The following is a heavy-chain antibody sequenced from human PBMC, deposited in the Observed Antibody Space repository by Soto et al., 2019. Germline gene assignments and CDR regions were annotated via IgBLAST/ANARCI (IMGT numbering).Heavy chain of an antibody. CDR3: ARDLYYGDYYYGMDV. J-gene: IGHJ6*02. Sequence: GGSLRLSCAASGFTVSSNYMSWVRQAPGKGLEWVSVIYSGGSTYYADSVKGRFTISRHNSKNTLYLQMNSLRAEDTAVYYCARDLYYGDYYYGMDVWGQGTTVTVSS. CDR2: IYSGGST. CDR1: GFTVSSNY. V-gene: IGHV3-53*04. D-gene: IGHD4-17*01.